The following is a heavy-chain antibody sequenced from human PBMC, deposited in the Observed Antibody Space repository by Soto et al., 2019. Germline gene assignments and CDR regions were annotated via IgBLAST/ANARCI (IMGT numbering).Heavy chain of an antibody. CDR3: ARDLSH. CDR1: GFSFSTCA. Sequence: DVQLVESGGGLVQPGGSLRLSCAASGFSFSTCAIHWVRQAPGKGLEWISYINSASTTTFHADSVKGRFTVSRDNAKDTAYMQMSGLRHEDTAVYYCARDLSHWGQGPLVTVSS. J-gene: IGHJ4*02. V-gene: IGHV3-48*02. CDR2: INSASTTT.